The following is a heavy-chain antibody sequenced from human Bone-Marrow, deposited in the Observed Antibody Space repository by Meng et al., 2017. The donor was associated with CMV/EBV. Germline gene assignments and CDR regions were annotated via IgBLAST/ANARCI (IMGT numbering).Heavy chain of an antibody. Sequence: GESLKISCAASGFTFSIYGMHWVRQAPGKGLEWVSLMRSDGSNEYYAESLKGRFTISRDNSKNTLYLQMNSLRAEDTAIYYCAKGGGYGGSYSVESWGQGTLATVSS. J-gene: IGHJ4*02. D-gene: IGHD3-10*01. CDR2: MRSDGSNE. V-gene: IGHV3-30*02. CDR3: AKGGGYGGSYSVES. CDR1: GFTFSIYG.